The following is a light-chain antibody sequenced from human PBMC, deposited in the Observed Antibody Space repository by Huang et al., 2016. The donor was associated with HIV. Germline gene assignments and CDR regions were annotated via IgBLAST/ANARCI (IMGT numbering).Light chain of an antibody. V-gene: IGKV1-39*01. CDR3: QQSHSIPHT. CDR1: DNLANS. J-gene: IGKJ2*01. CDR2: GAS. Sequence: DIQMTQSPSSLSASVGHRVTITCRTSDNLANSLNWYQQKSGAAPVLLIYGASNLQTGVSSRFSGGGSGTDFTLTITNLRPEDFATYYCQQSHSIPHTFGQGTRLE.